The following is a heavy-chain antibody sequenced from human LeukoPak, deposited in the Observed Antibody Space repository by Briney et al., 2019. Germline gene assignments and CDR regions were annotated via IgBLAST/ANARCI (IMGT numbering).Heavy chain of an antibody. CDR3: ARRKGYSSGWYFDY. CDR1: GGSISSNSDY. Sequence: SETLSLTCTVSGGSISSNSDYWDWIRQPPGKGLEWIGTIYYSGSTVYNPSLKSRVSISVDTSNNQFSLKLGSVTAADTAVYYCARRKGYSSGWYFDYWGQGTLVTVSS. J-gene: IGHJ4*02. V-gene: IGHV4-39*01. CDR2: IYYSGST. D-gene: IGHD6-19*01.